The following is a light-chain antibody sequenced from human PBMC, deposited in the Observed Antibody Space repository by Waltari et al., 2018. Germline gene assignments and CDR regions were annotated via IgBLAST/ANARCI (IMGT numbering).Light chain of an antibody. J-gene: IGLJ2*01. V-gene: IGLV2-23*02. CDR3: CSYSRVTTYVV. Sequence: QSALTQPASVSGSPGQSITISCSGTSDDIGGFNLVSWYQQYPGKAPKLIIYEVSKWPVGVSHRFSGSKSGSTASLTISGLQPEDEAEYFCCSYSRVTTYVVFGGGTRVTV. CDR1: SDDIGGFNL. CDR2: EVS.